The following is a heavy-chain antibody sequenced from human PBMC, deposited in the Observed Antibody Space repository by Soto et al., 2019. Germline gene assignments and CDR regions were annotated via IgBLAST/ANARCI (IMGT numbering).Heavy chain of an antibody. Sequence: QVQLVESGGGVVQPGRSLRLSCAASGFTFSSYAMHWVRQAPGKGLEWVAVISYDGSDKYYADSVKGRFTISRDNSKNTLYLQMNSLRAEDTAVYYCATEAAIWFGELSLWGQGTLVTVSS. J-gene: IGHJ4*02. CDR2: ISYDGSDK. CDR1: GFTFSSYA. CDR3: ATEAAIWFGELSL. V-gene: IGHV3-30-3*01. D-gene: IGHD3-10*01.